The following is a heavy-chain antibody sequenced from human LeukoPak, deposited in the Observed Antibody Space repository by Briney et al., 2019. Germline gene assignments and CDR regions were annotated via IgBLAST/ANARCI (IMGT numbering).Heavy chain of an antibody. J-gene: IGHJ3*02. D-gene: IGHD2-2*01. V-gene: IGHV3-48*04. Sequence: GGSLRLSCAASGFTFSSYSMNWVRQAPGKGLEWVSYISSSSSTIYYADSVKGRFTISRDNAKNSLYLQMNSLRAEDTAVYYCARAFYCSSTSCKAFDIWGQGTMVTVSS. CDR3: ARAFYCSSTSCKAFDI. CDR2: ISSSSSTI. CDR1: GFTFSSYS.